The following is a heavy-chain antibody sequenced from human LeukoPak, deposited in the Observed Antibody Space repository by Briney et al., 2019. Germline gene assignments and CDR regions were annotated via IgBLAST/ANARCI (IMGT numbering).Heavy chain of an antibody. J-gene: IGHJ4*02. CDR2: ISYDGSNK. V-gene: IGHV3-30*18. CDR3: AKAASSPPETTIDH. CDR1: GFTFSSYG. Sequence: GRSLRLSCAASGFTFSSYGMHWVRQAPGKGLEWVAVISYDGSNKYYADSVKGRFTISRDNSKNTLYLQMNSLRAEDTAVYYCAKAASSPPETTIDHWGQGTLVTVSS. D-gene: IGHD6-6*01.